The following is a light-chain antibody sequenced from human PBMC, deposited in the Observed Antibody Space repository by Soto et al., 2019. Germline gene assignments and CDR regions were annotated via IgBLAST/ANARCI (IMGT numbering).Light chain of an antibody. CDR2: RAS. CDR1: QNIYSN. Sequence: IVMTQSTATLSVSPGERATFSCRASQNIYSNIAWYQQRPGQAPRLLIYRASTRATGIPARFSGSGSGTEFTLTISSLQSEDFAVYYCQQYNNWPRTFGQGTKVDIK. V-gene: IGKV3-15*01. J-gene: IGKJ1*01. CDR3: QQYNNWPRT.